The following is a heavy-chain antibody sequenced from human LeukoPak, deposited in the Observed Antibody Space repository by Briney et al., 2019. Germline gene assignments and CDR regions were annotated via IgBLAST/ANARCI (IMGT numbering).Heavy chain of an antibody. CDR2: ICGTGGTT. CDR1: GFTFSSFA. V-gene: IGHV3-23*01. CDR3: AKDRQYLDRLLDD. J-gene: IGHJ4*02. D-gene: IGHD3-3*01. Sequence: GGSLRLSCAASGFTFSSFAMSWVRQAPGKGLEWVSVICGTGGTTYYADFVKGRFTISRDNSKNTLYLRMNSLRDEDTAVYYCAKDRQYLDRLLDDWGQGSLVVVS.